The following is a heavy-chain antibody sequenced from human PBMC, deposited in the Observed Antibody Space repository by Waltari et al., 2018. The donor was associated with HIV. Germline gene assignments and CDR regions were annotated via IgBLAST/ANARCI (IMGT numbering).Heavy chain of an antibody. CDR1: GGSISNGRYH. J-gene: IGHJ6*02. Sequence: QVQLQESGPGLVKPSQTLSLTCTVTGGSISNGRYHWNCIRQPAGKGLVWIGRIYSSGNTNYNPSLKSRVTISVDTSKNQFSLKLSSVTAADTAVYYCARGRFEGYILYYYYGMDVWGQGTTVSVSS. V-gene: IGHV4-61*02. CDR2: IYSSGNT. D-gene: IGHD5-12*01. CDR3: ARGRFEGYILYYYYGMDV.